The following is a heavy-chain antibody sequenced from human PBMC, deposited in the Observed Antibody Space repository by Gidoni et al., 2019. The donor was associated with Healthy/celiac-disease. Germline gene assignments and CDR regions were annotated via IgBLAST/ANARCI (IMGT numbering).Heavy chain of an antibody. CDR3: AKDRRIGVQLVDAFDI. J-gene: IGHJ3*02. V-gene: IGHV3-23*01. CDR2: ISGSGGST. D-gene: IGHD5-18*01. CDR1: GFTFSSYA. Sequence: EVQLLESGGGLVQPGGSLRLSCAASGFTFSSYAMSWVRQAPGKGLEWVSAISGSGGSTYYADSVKGRFTISRDNSKNTLYLQMNSLRAEDTAVYYCAKDRRIGVQLVDAFDIWGQGTMVTVSS.